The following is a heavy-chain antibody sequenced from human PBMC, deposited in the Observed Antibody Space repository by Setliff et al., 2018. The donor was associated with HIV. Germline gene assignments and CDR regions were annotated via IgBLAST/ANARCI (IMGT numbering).Heavy chain of an antibody. CDR3: ARVKGLRVRNWNDRPNASDL. CDR2: IYPSGGST. CDR1: GYTFTSYF. Sequence: ASVKVSCKASGYTFTSYFIQWVRQAPGQGLEWMGIIYPSGGSTTYAPKFQGRVTMTRDTSTSAVYMDLSGLRSDDTAVYYCARVKGLRVRNWNDRPNASDLWGQGTMVTVSS. V-gene: IGHV1-46*01. D-gene: IGHD1-1*01. J-gene: IGHJ3*01.